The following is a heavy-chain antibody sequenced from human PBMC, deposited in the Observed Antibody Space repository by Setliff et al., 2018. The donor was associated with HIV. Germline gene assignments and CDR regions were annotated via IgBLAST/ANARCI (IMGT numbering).Heavy chain of an antibody. CDR1: GFTFSSYW. J-gene: IGHJ4*02. D-gene: IGHD1-26*01. Sequence: LRLSCAASGFTFSSYWMSWVRQAPGKGLEWVANIKQDGSEKYYADSVKGRFTISRDNSKNTLYLQMNNLRAEDTAVYYCVRDYMWAFDYWGQGTLVTVSS. CDR3: VRDYMWAFDY. CDR2: IKQDGSEK. V-gene: IGHV3-7*01.